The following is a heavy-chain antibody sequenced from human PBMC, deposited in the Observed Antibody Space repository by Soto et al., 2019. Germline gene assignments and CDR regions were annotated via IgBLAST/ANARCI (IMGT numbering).Heavy chain of an antibody. CDR1: GGSFSGYY. Sequence: SETLSLTCAVYGGSFSGYYWSWIRQPPGKGLEWIGEINHSGSTNYNPALERRATISVDTYKNQFSLMLSSVTAADTAVYYCAGPRAVAVYWGQGTLVTVSS. V-gene: IGHV4-34*01. J-gene: IGHJ4*02. D-gene: IGHD6-13*01. CDR2: INHSGST. CDR3: AGPRAVAVY.